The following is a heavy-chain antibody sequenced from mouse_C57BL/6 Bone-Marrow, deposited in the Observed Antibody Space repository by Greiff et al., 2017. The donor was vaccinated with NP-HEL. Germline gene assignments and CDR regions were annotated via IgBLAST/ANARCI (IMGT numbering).Heavy chain of an antibody. Sequence: DVMLVESGGGLVQPKGSLKLSCAASGFSFNTYAMNWVRQAPGKGLEWVARIRSKSNNYATYYADSEKDRFTISRDDSESMLYLQMNNLKTEDTAMYYCVRQSRPYYYGSTFDYWGQGTTLTVSS. V-gene: IGHV10-1*01. CDR3: VRQSRPYYYGSTFDY. D-gene: IGHD1-1*01. CDR2: IRSKSNNYAT. CDR1: GFSFNTYA. J-gene: IGHJ2*01.